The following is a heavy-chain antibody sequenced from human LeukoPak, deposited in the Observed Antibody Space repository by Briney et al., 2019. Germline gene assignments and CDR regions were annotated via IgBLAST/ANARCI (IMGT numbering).Heavy chain of an antibody. V-gene: IGHV4-59*01. D-gene: IGHD6-13*01. CDR3: GYKYRSSSWPSPDY. CDR2: IYYSGST. J-gene: IGHJ4*02. Sequence: PSETLSLTCTVSGGSISSYYGSWIRQPPGKGLEWIGYIYYSGSTNYNPSLKSRVTISVDTSKNQFSLKLSSVTAADTAVYYCGYKYRSSSWPSPDYWGQGTLVTVSS. CDR1: GGSISSYY.